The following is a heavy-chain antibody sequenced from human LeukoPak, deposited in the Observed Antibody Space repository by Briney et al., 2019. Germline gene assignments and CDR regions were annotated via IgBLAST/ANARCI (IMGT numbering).Heavy chain of an antibody. CDR3: AAVPWRITIFGVVPEGTFDY. V-gene: IGHV1-58*01. CDR1: GFTFTSSA. D-gene: IGHD3-3*01. J-gene: IGHJ4*02. CDR2: IVVGSGNT. Sequence: SVKVSCKASGFTFTSSAVRWVRQARGQRLEWIGWIVVGSGNTNYAQKFQERVTITRGMSTSTAYMELSSLRSEDTAVYYCAAVPWRITIFGVVPEGTFDYWGQGTLVTVSS.